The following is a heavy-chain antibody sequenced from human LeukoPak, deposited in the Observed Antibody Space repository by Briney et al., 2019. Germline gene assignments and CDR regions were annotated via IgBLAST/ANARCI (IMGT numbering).Heavy chain of an antibody. CDR3: ATGPQMTTVVTPSY. D-gene: IGHD4-23*01. CDR1: VYTLTELS. J-gene: IGHJ4*02. V-gene: IGHV1-24*01. CDR2: FDPEDGET. Sequence: ASVNVSCTVSVYTLTELSMHWVRQAPGKGVERRGGFDPEDGETIYAQKFQGRVTMTEDTSTDTAYMELSSLRSEDPAVYYCATGPQMTTVVTPSYWGQGTLVTVSS.